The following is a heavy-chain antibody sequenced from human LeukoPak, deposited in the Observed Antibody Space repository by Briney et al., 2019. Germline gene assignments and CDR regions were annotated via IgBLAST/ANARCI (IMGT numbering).Heavy chain of an antibody. Sequence: SETLSLTCAVFGGSFTGYYWGWIRQPPGEGLEWIAEINHSGSTNYNPSLKSRVTISGDTSKKWFSLRLGSVTAADTAVYYCARYRVAPDSSIDYWGQGTLVTVSS. CDR2: INHSGST. D-gene: IGHD2-2*01. CDR1: GGSFTGYY. V-gene: IGHV4-34*01. J-gene: IGHJ4*02. CDR3: ARYRVAPDSSIDY.